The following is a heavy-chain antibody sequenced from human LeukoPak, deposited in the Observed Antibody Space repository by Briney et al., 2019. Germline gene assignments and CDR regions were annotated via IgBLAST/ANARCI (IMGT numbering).Heavy chain of an antibody. CDR3: ARPGDYSANSYWYFDL. D-gene: IGHD4/OR15-4a*01. CDR2: ISGSGGST. J-gene: IGHJ2*01. V-gene: IGHV3-23*01. CDR1: GFTVRSNY. Sequence: PGGSLRLSCAASGFTVRSNYMSWVRQAPGKGLEWVSAISGSGGSTYYAASVKGRFTISRDNSKNTLYLQMNSLRAEDAAVYYCARPGDYSANSYWYFDLWGRGTLVTVSS.